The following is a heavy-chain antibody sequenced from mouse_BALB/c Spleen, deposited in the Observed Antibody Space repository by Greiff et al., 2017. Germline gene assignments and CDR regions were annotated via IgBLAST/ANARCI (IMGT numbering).Heavy chain of an antibody. J-gene: IGHJ2*02. CDR2: IRSKSNNYAT. Sequence: EVQLVESGGGLVQPKGSLKLSCAASGFTFNTYAMNWVRQAPGKGLEWVARIRSKSNNYATYYADSVKDRFTISRDDSQSMLYLQMNNLKTEDTAMDYCVRPNWDWYYFDYWGQGTSLTVSS. CDR1: GFTFNTYA. D-gene: IGHD4-1*01. V-gene: IGHV10-1*02. CDR3: VRPNWDWYYFDY.